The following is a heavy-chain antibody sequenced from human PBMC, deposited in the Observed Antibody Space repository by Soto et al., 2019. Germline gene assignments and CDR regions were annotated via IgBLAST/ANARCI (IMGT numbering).Heavy chain of an antibody. V-gene: IGHV1-2*04. CDR3: SRGQAAVEYYDILADYLLRGNWFDP. D-gene: IGHD3-9*01. CDR2: INPNSGGT. Sequence: ASVKVSCKASGYTFTGYYMHWVRQAPGQGLERMGWINPNSGGTNYAQKFQGCVTMTRDTSISTAYMELSRLRSDDTAVYYCSRGQAAVEYYDILADYLLRGNWFDPCGQGTLGTVAS. CDR1: GYTFTGYY. J-gene: IGHJ5*02.